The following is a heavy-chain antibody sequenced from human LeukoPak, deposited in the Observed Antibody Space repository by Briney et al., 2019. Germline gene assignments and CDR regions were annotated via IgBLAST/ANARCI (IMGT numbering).Heavy chain of an antibody. CDR1: GGSISGYH. Sequence: SETLSLTCTVTGGSISGYHWNWIRQSPGKGLEWIGNIFYTGNVDYNPSLQSRVTISVDTSKNEISLILRSVTAADTAVYYCARKTYCSGGRRYGENWFDPWGQGTLVTVSS. V-gene: IGHV4-59*08. CDR3: ARKTYCSGGRRYGENWFDP. D-gene: IGHD2-15*01. CDR2: IFYTGNV. J-gene: IGHJ5*02.